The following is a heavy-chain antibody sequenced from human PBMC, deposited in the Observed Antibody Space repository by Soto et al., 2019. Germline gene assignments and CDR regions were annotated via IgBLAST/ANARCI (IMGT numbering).Heavy chain of an antibody. CDR1: GGSISSYY. J-gene: IGHJ3*02. CDR2: IYYSGST. CDR3: ATFHYYDILTGYYGDAFDI. Sequence: QVQLQESGPGLVKPSETLSLTCTVSGGSISSYYWSWIRQPPGKGLEWIGYIYYSGSTNYNPSLKSRVTISVDTSKNQFSLKLSSVTAAYTAVYYCATFHYYDILTGYYGDAFDIWGQGTMVTVSS. D-gene: IGHD3-9*01. V-gene: IGHV4-59*01.